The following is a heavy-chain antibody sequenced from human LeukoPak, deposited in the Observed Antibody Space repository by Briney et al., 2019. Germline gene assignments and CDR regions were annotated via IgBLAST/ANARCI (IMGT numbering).Heavy chain of an antibody. D-gene: IGHD3-22*01. Sequence: PSETLSLTCTVSGYSISSGYYWGWIRQPPGKGLEWIGSIYHSGSTYYNPSLKSRVTISVDTSKNQFSLKLSSVTAADTAVYYCARDPGYYDSSGYYTGDNWFDPWGQGTLVTVSS. V-gene: IGHV4-38-2*02. CDR1: GYSISSGYY. J-gene: IGHJ5*02. CDR2: IYHSGST. CDR3: ARDPGYYDSSGYYTGDNWFDP.